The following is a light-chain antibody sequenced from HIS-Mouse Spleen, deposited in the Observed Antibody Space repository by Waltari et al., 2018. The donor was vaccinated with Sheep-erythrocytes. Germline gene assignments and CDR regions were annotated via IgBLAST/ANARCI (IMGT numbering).Light chain of an antibody. Sequence: DIQMTQSPSSLSASVGDRVTLTCRPSQRISSYLNWYQQKPGKAPKLLSYAASSLQSGIQSRFSGSGSGTDFTLTISSLQPEDFATYYCQQSYSTPYTFGQGTKLEIK. J-gene: IGKJ2*01. CDR1: QRISSY. V-gene: IGKV1-39*01. CDR3: QQSYSTPYT. CDR2: AAS.